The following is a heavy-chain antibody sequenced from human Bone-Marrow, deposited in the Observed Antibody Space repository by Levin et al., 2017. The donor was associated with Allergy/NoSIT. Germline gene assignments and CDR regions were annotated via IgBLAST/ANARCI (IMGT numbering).Heavy chain of an antibody. D-gene: IGHD2-15*01. CDR2: VSYSEST. CDR1: GDSIRNYC. V-gene: IGHV4-59*01. J-gene: IGHJ6*02. Sequence: SQTLSLTCTVYGDSIRNYCWSFIRQPPGKGLEWIGCVSYSESTNYNPSLQSRVTISVDTSKNQFSLRLSSVTAADTAVYYCARDKDYYYGMDVWGQGTTVMVSS. CDR3: ARDKDYYYGMDV.